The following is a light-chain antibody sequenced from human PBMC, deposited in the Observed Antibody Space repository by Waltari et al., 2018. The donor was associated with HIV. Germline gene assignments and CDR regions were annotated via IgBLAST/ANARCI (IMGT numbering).Light chain of an antibody. Sequence: DIQMTLSRFTLSASVGDRVTITCRASQSISTWLAWYQHKPGSAPKLLIYKASTLVSGIPSRFSGDGSGTEFTLTISSLQPEDFAAYFCQHYNSYTALTFGGGTMVEIK. CDR1: QSISTW. CDR3: QHYNSYTALT. J-gene: IGKJ4*01. CDR2: KAS. V-gene: IGKV1-5*03.